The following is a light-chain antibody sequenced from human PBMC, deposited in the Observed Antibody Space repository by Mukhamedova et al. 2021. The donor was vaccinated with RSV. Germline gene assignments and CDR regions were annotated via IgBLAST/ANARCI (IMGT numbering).Light chain of an antibody. Sequence: LSCRASQSVSSSYLAWYQQKPGQAPRLLIYGASSRATGIPDRFSGSGSGTDFTLTISRLEPEDFAVYYCQQYGSSPLTFGGGPK. CDR1: QSVSSSY. J-gene: IGKJ4*01. CDR3: QQYGSSPLT. V-gene: IGKV3-20*01. CDR2: GAS.